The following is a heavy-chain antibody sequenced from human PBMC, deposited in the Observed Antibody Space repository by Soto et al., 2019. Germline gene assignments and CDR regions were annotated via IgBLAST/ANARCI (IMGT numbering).Heavy chain of an antibody. CDR1: GFTFSDHY. D-gene: IGHD7-27*01. CDR2: IRHKADSYTT. Sequence: EVQLVESGGGLVQPGGSLRLSCAASGFTFSDHYMEWVREAPGKGLEWVGRIRHKADSYTTEYAASVKCRFTITRDDIKDALSLQMDNLKTDDTAVYYRARLWGRWFDDWGQGTLVTVSS. V-gene: IGHV3-72*01. CDR3: ARLWGRWFDD. J-gene: IGHJ5*02.